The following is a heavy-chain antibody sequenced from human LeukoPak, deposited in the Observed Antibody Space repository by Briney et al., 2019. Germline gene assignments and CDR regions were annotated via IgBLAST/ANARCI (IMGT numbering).Heavy chain of an antibody. Sequence: GASVKVSCKTSGYTFSNYGVSWVRQAPGQGLEWMGWISGYNGNTDYGQKFQGRVTMTTDTSTTTVYMELRSLRFDDTAVYYCARIHDFWRGYQGVFHDYWGQGTLVTVSS. D-gene: IGHD3-3*01. CDR1: GYTFSNYG. V-gene: IGHV1-18*01. J-gene: IGHJ4*02. CDR2: ISGYNGNT. CDR3: ARIHDFWRGYQGVFHDY.